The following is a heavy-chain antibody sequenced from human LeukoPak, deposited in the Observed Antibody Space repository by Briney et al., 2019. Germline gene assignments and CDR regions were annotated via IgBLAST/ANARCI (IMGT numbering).Heavy chain of an antibody. D-gene: IGHD2-2*01. J-gene: IGHJ4*02. V-gene: IGHV1-8*03. CDR2: MNPNSGST. Sequence: ASVKVSCKASGYTFTSYDINWVRQATGQGLEWMGWMNPNSGSTGYAQKFQGRVTITRNTSISTAYMELSSLRSEDTAVYYCARGTRDCNSTSCLYYFDYWGQGTLVTVSS. CDR3: ARGTRDCNSTSCLYYFDY. CDR1: GYTFTSYD.